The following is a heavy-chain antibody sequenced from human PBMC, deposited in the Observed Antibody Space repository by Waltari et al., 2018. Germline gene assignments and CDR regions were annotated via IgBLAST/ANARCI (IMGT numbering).Heavy chain of an antibody. J-gene: IGHJ4*02. D-gene: IGHD3-3*01. CDR2: IYPGDSDT. CDR1: GYSFTRYW. Sequence: EVQLVQSGEEVKKPGESMKIACKGSGYSFTRYWIGWVSQVPGKGLEWMGIIYPGDSDTRYSPAFQGQVTISADKSISTAYLQWSSLTASDTAMYYCARPGKGSDFWSGIDYWGQGTLVTVSS. CDR3: ARPGKGSDFWSGIDY. V-gene: IGHV5-51*03.